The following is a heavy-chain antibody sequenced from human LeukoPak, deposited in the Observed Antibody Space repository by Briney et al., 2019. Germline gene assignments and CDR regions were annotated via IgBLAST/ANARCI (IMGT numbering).Heavy chain of an antibody. CDR2: FGPQVGET. CDR3: ATGAMVYEY. V-gene: IGHV1-24*01. J-gene: IGHJ4*02. D-gene: IGHD3-10*01. Sequence: ASVNVSCKVSGSTLTEISIDWVRQAPGKGLECMGTFGPQVGETIHAQKLQGRLKMTADTSTDTAYMEMTSLQSEDTAVYYCATGAMVYEYWGQGTLVTVSS. CDR1: GSTLTEIS.